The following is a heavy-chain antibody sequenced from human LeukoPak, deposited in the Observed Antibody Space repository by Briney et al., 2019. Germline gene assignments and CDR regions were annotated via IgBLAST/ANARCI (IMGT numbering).Heavy chain of an antibody. CDR1: GGSISSGDYY. Sequence: SSETLSLTCTVSGGSISSGDYYWGWLRQLPRKGLEWIGYIYYSGRTYYNPSLKSRLIISIDTSKNQFSLNLNSVTAADTAVYYCARRTDYWGQGTLVTVSS. CDR3: ARRTDY. V-gene: IGHV4-31*03. J-gene: IGHJ4*02. CDR2: IYYSGRT.